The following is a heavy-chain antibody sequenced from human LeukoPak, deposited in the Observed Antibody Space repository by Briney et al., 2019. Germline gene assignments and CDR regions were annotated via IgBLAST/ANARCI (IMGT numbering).Heavy chain of an antibody. V-gene: IGHV3-30*04. CDR2: ISEDGTNK. CDR3: VSGDFRF. Sequence: RGSLRLSCALSGFTFSRYTMHWMRQAPDKGLGWVTVISEDGTNKFYAESVKGRFTVSRDKSKNMLLLQMNSLRREDTAVYYCVSGDFRFWGQGTLVTVSS. D-gene: IGHD2-21*01. J-gene: IGHJ4*02. CDR1: GFTFSRYT.